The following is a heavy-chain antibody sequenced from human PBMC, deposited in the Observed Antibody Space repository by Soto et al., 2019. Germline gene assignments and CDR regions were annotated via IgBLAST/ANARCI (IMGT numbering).Heavy chain of an antibody. V-gene: IGHV3-33*01. D-gene: IGHD5-18*01. CDR3: ARDQSLRREYSYGIQIDY. CDR1: GFTFSSYG. J-gene: IGHJ4*02. CDR2: IWYDGSNK. Sequence: QVQLVESGGGVVQPGRSLRLSCAASGFTFSSYGMHWVRQAPGKGLEWVAVIWYDGSNKYYADSVKGRFTISRDNSKNPLYLQMNSLRAEDTAVYYCARDQSLRREYSYGIQIDYWGQGTLVTVSS.